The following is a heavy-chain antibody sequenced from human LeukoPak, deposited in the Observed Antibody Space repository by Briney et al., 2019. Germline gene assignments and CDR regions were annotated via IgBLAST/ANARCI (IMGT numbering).Heavy chain of an antibody. D-gene: IGHD5-18*01. CDR2: ISGSGGST. CDR3: AKASRGYSYGAQCDY. Sequence: AGGXXRLXCAASGFTFSSYAMSWVRQAPGKXLXWVSAISGSGGSTYYADSVKGRFTISRDNSKNTLYLQMNSLRAEDTAVYYCAKASRGYSYGAQCDYWGQGTLVTVSS. V-gene: IGHV3-23*01. J-gene: IGHJ4*02. CDR1: GFTFSSYA.